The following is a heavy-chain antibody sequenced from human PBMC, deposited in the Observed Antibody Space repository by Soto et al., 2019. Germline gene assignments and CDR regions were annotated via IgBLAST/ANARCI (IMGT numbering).Heavy chain of an antibody. CDR2: VNPILAMS. J-gene: IGHJ4*02. CDR3: ATSYGSGSSPFDY. Sequence: QVQLVQSGAEVKKPGSSVKVSCKASGDTFSFYTLNWVRQAPGQGFEWVGRVNPILAMSSSAHKFQGRVSIFADKSPGTAFMELRSLRTDDTAVYYCATSYGSGSSPFDYWGQGTLVPVSS. D-gene: IGHD3-10*01. V-gene: IGHV1-69*02. CDR1: GDTFSFYT.